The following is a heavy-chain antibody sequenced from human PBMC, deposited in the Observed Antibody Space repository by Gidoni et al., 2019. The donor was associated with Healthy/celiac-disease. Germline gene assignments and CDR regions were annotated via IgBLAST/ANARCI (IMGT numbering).Heavy chain of an antibody. V-gene: IGHV3-11*06. CDR3: ARDVRRFLEWLSSYFDY. Sequence: QVQLVESGGGLVKPGGSLRLSCAASGFTFSDYYMSWIRQAPGKGLEWVSYISSSSSYTNYADSVKGRFTISRDNAKNSLYLQMNSLRAEDTAVYYCARDVRRFLEWLSSYFDYWGQGTLVTVSS. D-gene: IGHD3-3*01. CDR1: GFTFSDYY. CDR2: ISSSSSYT. J-gene: IGHJ4*02.